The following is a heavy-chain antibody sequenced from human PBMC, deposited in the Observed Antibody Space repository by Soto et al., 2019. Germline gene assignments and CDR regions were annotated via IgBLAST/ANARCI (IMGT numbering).Heavy chain of an antibody. D-gene: IGHD2-2*01. Sequence: SETLSLPCAVYGGSFSGYYCSWTRQPPWKGLEWIGEINHSGSTNYNPSLKSRVTISVDTSKNQFSLKLSSVTAADTAVYYCARGRLWYQLPTWWGQGTLVPVCS. CDR3: ARGRLWYQLPTW. V-gene: IGHV4-34*01. J-gene: IGHJ1*01. CDR2: INHSGST. CDR1: GGSFSGYY.